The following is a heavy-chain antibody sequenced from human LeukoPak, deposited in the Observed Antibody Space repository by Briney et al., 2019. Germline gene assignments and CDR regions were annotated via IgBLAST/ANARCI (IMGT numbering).Heavy chain of an antibody. Sequence: ASVKVSCKASGYTFTSYAMHWVRQAPGQGLEWMGWINPDSGGTNYAQKFQGRVTMTRDTSISTVYMELSSLRSDDTAVYFCAREHNWDYAYWGQGTLVTVSA. CDR1: GYTFTSYA. CDR3: AREHNWDYAY. D-gene: IGHD1-7*01. J-gene: IGHJ4*02. V-gene: IGHV1-2*02. CDR2: INPDSGGT.